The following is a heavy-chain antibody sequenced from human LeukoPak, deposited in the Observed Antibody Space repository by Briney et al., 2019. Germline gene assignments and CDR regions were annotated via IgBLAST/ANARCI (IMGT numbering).Heavy chain of an antibody. CDR2: IIPIFGTA. Sequence: GASVKVSCKASGGTFSSYAISWVRQAPGQGLEWMGGIIPIFGTANYAQKFQGRVTITADESTSTAYMELSSLRSEDTAVYYCARPNGYYYDSSGYYHDAFDIWGQGTMVTVSS. V-gene: IGHV1-69*13. CDR3: ARPNGYYYDSSGYYHDAFDI. D-gene: IGHD3-22*01. J-gene: IGHJ3*02. CDR1: GGTFSSYA.